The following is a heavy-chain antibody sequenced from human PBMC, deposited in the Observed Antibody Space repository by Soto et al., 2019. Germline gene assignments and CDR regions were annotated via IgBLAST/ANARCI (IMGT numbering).Heavy chain of an antibody. J-gene: IGHJ6*02. V-gene: IGHV3-23*01. CDR1: GFTFSSYA. CDR2: ISGSGGST. D-gene: IGHD1-1*01. CDR3: ATEGQLTSYYSYGMDV. Sequence: EVQLLESGGGLVQPGGSLRLSCEASGFTFSSYAMSWVRQAPGKGLEWVSAISGSGGSTYYADSVKGRFTISRDNSKKTLYLQINSLRAEETAVYYCATEGQLTSYYSYGMDVWGQGTTFTVSS.